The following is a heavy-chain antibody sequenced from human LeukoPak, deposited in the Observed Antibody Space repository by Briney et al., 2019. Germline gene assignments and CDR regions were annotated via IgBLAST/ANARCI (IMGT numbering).Heavy chain of an antibody. CDR2: IYYSGST. J-gene: IGHJ5*02. D-gene: IGHD3-3*01. V-gene: IGHV4-30-4*01. CDR3: ARDKSGCYHDPYNWFDP. CDR1: GGSIRSGDYY. Sequence: SQTLSLTCTVSGGSIRSGDYYWSWIRQPPGKGLEWIGYIYYSGSTYYNPSLKSRVTISVDTSKNQFSLKLTSVTAADTAVYYCARDKSGCYHDPYNWFDPWGQGTLVTVSS.